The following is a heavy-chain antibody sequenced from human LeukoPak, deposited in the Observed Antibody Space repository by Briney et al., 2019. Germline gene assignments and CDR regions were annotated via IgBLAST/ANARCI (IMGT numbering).Heavy chain of an antibody. CDR1: GFTFSSYA. D-gene: IGHD5-12*01. CDR2: ISYDGSNK. V-gene: IGHV3-30*04. J-gene: IGHJ4*02. Sequence: GGSLRLSCAASGFTFSSYAMHWVRQAPGKGLEWVAVISYDGSNKYYADSVKGRFTISRDNSKNTLYLQMNSLRAEDTAVYYCAALTKVVATDYWGQGTLVTVSS. CDR3: AALTKVVATDY.